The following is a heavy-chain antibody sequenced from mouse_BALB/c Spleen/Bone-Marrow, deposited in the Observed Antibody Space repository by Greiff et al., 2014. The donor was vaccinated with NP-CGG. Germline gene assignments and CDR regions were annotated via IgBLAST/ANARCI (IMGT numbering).Heavy chain of an antibody. V-gene: IGHV5-6*01. Sequence: EVQVVESGGDLVKPGGSLKLSCAASGFTFSSYGMSWGRQTPDKRLEWVATISSGGSNTYYPDSVKGRFTISRDNAKNTLYLQMNSLKSEDTAMYYCARHQRYYAMDYWGQGTSVTVSS. J-gene: IGHJ4*01. CDR2: ISSGGSNT. CDR3: ARHQRYYAMDY. CDR1: GFTFSSYG.